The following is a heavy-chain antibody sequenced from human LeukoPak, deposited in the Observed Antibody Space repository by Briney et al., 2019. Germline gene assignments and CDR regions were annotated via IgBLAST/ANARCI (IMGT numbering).Heavy chain of an antibody. V-gene: IGHV3-72*01. D-gene: IGHD6-13*01. CDR1: GFTFSDHY. J-gene: IGHJ4*02. Sequence: GGSLSLSCPASGFTFSDHYMDWVRQAPGKGLEWVGRTRNKANRYTTECAASVKRRFTISGDDSKNSLYLQMNSLRAEDTAVYYCAREVDPQQLDNYWGQGTLVTVSS. CDR2: TRNKANRYTT. CDR3: AREVDPQQLDNY.